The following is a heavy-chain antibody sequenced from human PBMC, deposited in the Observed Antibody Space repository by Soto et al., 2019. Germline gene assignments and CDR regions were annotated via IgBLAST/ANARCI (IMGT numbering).Heavy chain of an antibody. D-gene: IGHD6-13*01. Sequence: GASVKVSCKASGYTFTSYGISWVRQAPGQGLERMGWISAYNGNTNYAQKLQGRVTMTTDTSTSTAYMELRSLRSDDTAVYYCARGGSSWTLYYYYGMDVWGQGTTVTVSS. CDR1: GYTFTSYG. V-gene: IGHV1-18*01. J-gene: IGHJ6*02. CDR2: ISAYNGNT. CDR3: ARGGSSWTLYYYYGMDV.